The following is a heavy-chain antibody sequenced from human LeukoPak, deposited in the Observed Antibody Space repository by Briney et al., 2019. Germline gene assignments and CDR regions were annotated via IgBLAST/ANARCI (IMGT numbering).Heavy chain of an antibody. D-gene: IGHD3-22*01. CDR3: AKDCVVYYYDSSGYYRGGEYDY. CDR2: ISGSGGST. Sequence: PGGSLRLSCAASGFTFSSYAMSWVRQAPGKGLEWVSAISGSGGSTYYADSVKGRFTISRDNSKNTLYLQMNSLRAEDTAVYYCAKDCVVYYYDSSGYYRGGEYDYWGQGTLVTVSS. J-gene: IGHJ4*02. CDR1: GFTFSSYA. V-gene: IGHV3-23*01.